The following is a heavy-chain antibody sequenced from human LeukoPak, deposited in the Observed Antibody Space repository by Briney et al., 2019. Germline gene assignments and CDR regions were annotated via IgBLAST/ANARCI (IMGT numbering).Heavy chain of an antibody. V-gene: IGHV3-23*01. J-gene: IGHJ4*02. CDR3: ARDFLSDENQLRLAAPCDY. CDR2: ISGSGGST. Sequence: PGGSLRLSCAASGFTFSSYAMSWVRQAPGKGLEWVSAISGSGGSTYYADSVKGRFTISRDNSKNSLDLQMKNLRVEDSAMYYCARDFLSDENQLRLAAPCDYWGQGTLVTVS. D-gene: IGHD2-15*01. CDR1: GFTFSSYA.